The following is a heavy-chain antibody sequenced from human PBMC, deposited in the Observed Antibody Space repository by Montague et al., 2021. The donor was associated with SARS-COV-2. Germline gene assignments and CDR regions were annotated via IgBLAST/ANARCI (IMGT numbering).Heavy chain of an antibody. CDR3: ARGSSGYYTPRPFDY. Sequence: CTISGDSVSSNRAAWNWIRQSPSRGLEWLGRTYYRSKWYNDYAVSVKSRITINPDTSKNQFSLQLNSVTPEDTAVYYCARGSSGYYTPRPFDYWGQGTLVTVSS. V-gene: IGHV6-1*01. CDR2: TYYRSKWYN. CDR1: GDSVSSNRAA. J-gene: IGHJ4*02. D-gene: IGHD3-22*01.